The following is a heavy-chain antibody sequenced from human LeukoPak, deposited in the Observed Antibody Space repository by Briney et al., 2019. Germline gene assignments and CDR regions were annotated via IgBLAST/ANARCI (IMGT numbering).Heavy chain of an antibody. J-gene: IGHJ4*02. V-gene: IGHV3-30*18. D-gene: IGHD6-13*01. Sequence: GGSLRLSCAASGFTFSSYWMSWVRQAPGKGLEWVAVISYDGSNKYYADSVKGRFTISRDNSKNTLYLQMNSLRAEDTAVYYCAKGWDCDYWGQGTLVTVSS. CDR2: ISYDGSNK. CDR3: AKGWDCDY. CDR1: GFTFSSYW.